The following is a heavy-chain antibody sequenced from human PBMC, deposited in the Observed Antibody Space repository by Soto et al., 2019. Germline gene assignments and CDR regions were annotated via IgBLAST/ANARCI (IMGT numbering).Heavy chain of an antibody. CDR2: IYYSGST. D-gene: IGHD5-12*01. J-gene: IGHJ5*02. Sequence: PSEILSLTCTVSGCSISSYYWSWIRQPPGKGLEWIGYIYYSGSTNYNPSLKSRVTISVDTSKNQFSLKLSSVTAADTAVYYCARLLSSGYDLGPGRSFDPWGQGTLVTVSS. CDR1: GCSISSYY. CDR3: ARLLSSGYDLGPGRSFDP. V-gene: IGHV4-59*01.